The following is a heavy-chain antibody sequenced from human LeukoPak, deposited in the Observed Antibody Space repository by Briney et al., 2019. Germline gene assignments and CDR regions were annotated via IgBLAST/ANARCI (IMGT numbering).Heavy chain of an antibody. Sequence: GGSLRLSCAASGFTFSSYAMSWVRQAPGKGLEWVSAISGSGGSTYYADSVKGRLTISRDNSKNTLYLQMNSLRAEDTAVYYCAKDRQWLGCFDYWGQGTLVTVSS. D-gene: IGHD6-19*01. V-gene: IGHV3-23*01. CDR2: ISGSGGST. CDR1: GFTFSSYA. J-gene: IGHJ4*02. CDR3: AKDRQWLGCFDY.